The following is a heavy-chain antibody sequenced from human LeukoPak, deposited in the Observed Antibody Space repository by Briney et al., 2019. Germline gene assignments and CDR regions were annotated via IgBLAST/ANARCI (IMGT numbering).Heavy chain of an antibody. CDR1: GGSISSYC. Sequence: SETLSLTCTVSGGSISSYCWSWIRQPPGKGLEWIGYIYYSGSTNYNPSLKSRVTISVDTSKNQFSLKLSSVTAADTAVYYCAREYSSSWYSTAFDIWGQGTMVTVSS. CDR2: IYYSGST. V-gene: IGHV4-59*01. D-gene: IGHD6-13*01. J-gene: IGHJ3*02. CDR3: AREYSSSWYSTAFDI.